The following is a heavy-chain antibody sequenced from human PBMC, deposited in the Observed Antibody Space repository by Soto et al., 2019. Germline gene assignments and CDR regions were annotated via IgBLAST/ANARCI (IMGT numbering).Heavy chain of an antibody. CDR1: GFTFSSYS. CDR3: ARARAPVDTAMIDAFDI. J-gene: IGHJ3*02. CDR2: ISSSSSYI. Sequence: GGSLRLSCAASGFTFSSYSMNWVRQAPGKGLEWVSSISSSSSYIYYADSVKGRFTISRDNSKNSLYLQMNSLRAEDTAVYSCARARAPVDTAMIDAFDIWGQGTMVTVSS. D-gene: IGHD5-18*01. V-gene: IGHV3-21*01.